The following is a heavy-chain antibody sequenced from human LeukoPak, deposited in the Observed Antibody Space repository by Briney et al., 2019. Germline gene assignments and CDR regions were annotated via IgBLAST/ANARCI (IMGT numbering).Heavy chain of an antibody. CDR3: AAVPHPQVPAAIRDY. Sequence: ASVKVSCKASGYTFTSYGISWVRQAPGQGLEWMGWISAYNGNTNYAQKLQGRVTMTTDTSTSTAYVELRSLRSEDTAVYYCAAVPHPQVPAAIRDYWGQGTLVTVSS. CDR1: GYTFTSYG. CDR2: ISAYNGNT. J-gene: IGHJ4*02. D-gene: IGHD2-2*01. V-gene: IGHV1-18*01.